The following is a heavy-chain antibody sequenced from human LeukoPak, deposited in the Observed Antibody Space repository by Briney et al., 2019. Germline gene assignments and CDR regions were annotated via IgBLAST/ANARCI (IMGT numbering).Heavy chain of an antibody. CDR3: AKDSLPTSGCRGYFDY. Sequence: GGSLRLSCAASGVTFSTYAMTWVRQPPGKGLEWVSPISGSGGNTYYANSVKGRFTISRDNSMNTLYLQMNSLRAEDTAIYYCAKDSLPTSGCRGYFDYWGQGTLVTVSS. CDR2: ISGSGGNT. J-gene: IGHJ4*02. CDR1: GVTFSTYA. V-gene: IGHV3-23*01. D-gene: IGHD6-25*01.